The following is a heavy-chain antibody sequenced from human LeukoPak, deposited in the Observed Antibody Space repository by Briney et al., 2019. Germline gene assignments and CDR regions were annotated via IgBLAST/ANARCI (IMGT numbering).Heavy chain of an antibody. V-gene: IGHV4-39*01. J-gene: IGHJ4*02. CDR3: ARRGTRTSAVAGIDY. Sequence: GSLRLSCAASGFTFSSYWMSWVRQAPGKGLEWIGSIYYSGSTYYNPSLKSRVTISVDTSKNQFSLKLSSVTAADTAVYYCARRGTRTSAVAGIDYWGQGTLVTVSS. CDR2: IYYSGST. D-gene: IGHD6-19*01. CDR1: GFTFSSYW.